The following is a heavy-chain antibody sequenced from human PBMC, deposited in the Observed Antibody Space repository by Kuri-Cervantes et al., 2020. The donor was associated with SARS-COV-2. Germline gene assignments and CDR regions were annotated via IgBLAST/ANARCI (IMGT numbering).Heavy chain of an antibody. J-gene: IGHJ6*02. CDR3: ATGERPTDPFEVAPGVLYGMDV. D-gene: IGHD3-3*01. Sequence: ASVKVSCKASGYTFTGYYMHWVRQAPGQGLEWMGWINPNSGGTNYAQKFQGWVTMTRDTSISTAYMELSSLRSEDTAVYYCATGERPTDPFEVAPGVLYGMDVWGQGTTVTVSS. CDR1: GYTFTGYY. CDR2: INPNSGGT. V-gene: IGHV1-2*04.